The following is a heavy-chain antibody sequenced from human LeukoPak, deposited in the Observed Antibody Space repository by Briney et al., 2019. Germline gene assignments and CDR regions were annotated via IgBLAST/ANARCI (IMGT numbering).Heavy chain of an antibody. CDR1: GGSISSYY. Sequence: SETLSLTCTVSGGSISSYYWSWIRQPPGKGLEWIGYIYYSGSTNYNPSLKSRVTISVDTSKNQFSLKLSSVTAADTAVYYCARGSYYYYYGMDVWGQGTRSPSP. CDR2: IYYSGST. D-gene: IGHD1-26*01. J-gene: IGHJ6*02. CDR3: ARGSYYYYYGMDV. V-gene: IGHV4-59*08.